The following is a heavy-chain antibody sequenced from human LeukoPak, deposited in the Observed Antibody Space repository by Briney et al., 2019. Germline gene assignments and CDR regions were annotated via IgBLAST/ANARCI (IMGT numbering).Heavy chain of an antibody. CDR1: GFTFSSYW. CDR3: ARQWLVSRYYMDV. Sequence: GGSLRLSCAASGFTFSSYWMSWVRQAPGKGLEWVANIKQDGSEKYYVDSVKGRFTISRDNAKNSLYLQMNSLRAEDTAVYYCARQWLVSRYYMDVWGKGTTVTVSS. CDR2: IKQDGSEK. J-gene: IGHJ6*03. D-gene: IGHD6-19*01. V-gene: IGHV3-7*01.